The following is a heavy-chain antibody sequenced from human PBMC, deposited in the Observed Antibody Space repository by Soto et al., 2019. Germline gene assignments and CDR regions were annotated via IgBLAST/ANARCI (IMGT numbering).Heavy chain of an antibody. J-gene: IGHJ6*02. Sequence: QVQLVQSGAEVKKPGASVKVSCKASGYTFTSYYMHWVRQAPGQGLEWMGIINPSGGSTSYAQKFQGRVTMTRDTSTSTVYMELSSLRSEDTAVYYCARRVLLWFGESSLDYYYGMDVWGQGTTVTVSS. D-gene: IGHD3-10*01. CDR1: GYTFTSYY. CDR3: ARRVLLWFGESSLDYYYGMDV. V-gene: IGHV1-46*01. CDR2: INPSGGST.